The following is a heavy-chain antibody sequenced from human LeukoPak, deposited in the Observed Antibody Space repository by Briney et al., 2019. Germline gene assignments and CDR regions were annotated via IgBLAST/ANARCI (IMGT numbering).Heavy chain of an antibody. J-gene: IGHJ4*03. CDR2: IKGGESVK. CDR1: GFTFSTYW. V-gene: IGHV3-7*01. Sequence: GGSLRLSCAASGFTFSTYWMAWVRQAPGKGLEWVSNIKGGESVKHQADSVKGSFTITRDNVQNSVYLQISSLRGEDTAVYYCTRDVVGSLDYWGDGTLVTVS. D-gene: IGHD1-26*01. CDR3: TRDVVGSLDY.